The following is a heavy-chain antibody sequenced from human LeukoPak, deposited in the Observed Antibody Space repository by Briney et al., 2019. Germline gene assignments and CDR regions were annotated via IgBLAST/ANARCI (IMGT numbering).Heavy chain of an antibody. D-gene: IGHD3-9*01. CDR3: AKVPLPTIRNGMDV. CDR1: GFTFSSYT. Sequence: PGGSLRLSCAASGFTFSSYTMTWVRQAPGKGLEWVLAITTNGATTYYADSVKGRFTISRDNSKSTLFLQMNSLRGDDTAVYYCAKVPLPTIRNGMDVWGQGTTVTVSS. CDR2: ITTNGATT. J-gene: IGHJ6*02. V-gene: IGHV3-23*01.